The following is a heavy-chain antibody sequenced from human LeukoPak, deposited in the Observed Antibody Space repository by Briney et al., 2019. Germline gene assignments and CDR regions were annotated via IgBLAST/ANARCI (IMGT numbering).Heavy chain of an antibody. Sequence: SETLSLTCTVCGGSISSYYWSWIRQPAGKGLELIGRIYTSGSTNYNPSLKSRVTMSVDTSKNQFSLKLSSVTAADTAVYYCARDLNWYSGYLFDYWGQGTLVTVSS. CDR3: ARDLNWYSGYLFDY. J-gene: IGHJ4*02. CDR2: IYTSGST. D-gene: IGHD5-12*01. CDR1: GGSISSYY. V-gene: IGHV4-4*07.